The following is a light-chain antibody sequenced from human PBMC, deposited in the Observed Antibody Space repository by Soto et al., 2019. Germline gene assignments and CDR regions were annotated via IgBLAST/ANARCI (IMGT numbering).Light chain of an antibody. J-gene: IGKJ1*01. CDR1: QSINSF. Sequence: EIVLTQSPGTLSLSPGERATLSCRASQSINSFLAWYQQRRGQAPRLLIYGVFSRATGIPDRFSGSGSGTDFTLTISSLQSEDFAIYYCQQYNNWQTFGQGTKVDI. V-gene: IGKV3D-15*01. CDR2: GVF. CDR3: QQYNNWQT.